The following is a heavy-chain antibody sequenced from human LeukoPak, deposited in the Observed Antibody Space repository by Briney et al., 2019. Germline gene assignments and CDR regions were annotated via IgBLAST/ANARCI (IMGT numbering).Heavy chain of an antibody. CDR2: IISSGTYI. CDR1: GFTFSSYS. V-gene: IGHV3-21*01. CDR3: ARDVGGAVGPFDY. Sequence: GGSLRLSCAASGFTFSSYSMNWVRQAPGKGLEWVSSIISSGTYIYYADSVKGRFTISRDNARNSLSLQMNSLRAEDTAVYYCARDVGGAVGPFDYWGQGTLVTVSS. D-gene: IGHD6-19*01. J-gene: IGHJ4*02.